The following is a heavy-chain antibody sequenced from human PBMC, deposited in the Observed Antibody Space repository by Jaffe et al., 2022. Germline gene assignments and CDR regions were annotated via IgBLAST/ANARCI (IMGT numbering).Heavy chain of an antibody. CDR3: AKSARGGTRSGDLDWSYFDY. Sequence: EVQLVESGGGLVQPGRSLRLSCAASGFTFDDYAMHWVRQAPGKGLEWVSGISWNSGSIGYADSVKGRFTISRDNAKNSLYLQMNSLRAEDTALYYCAKSARGGTRSGDLDWSYFDYWGQGTLVTVSS. J-gene: IGHJ4*02. CDR1: GFTFDDYA. CDR2: ISWNSGSI. D-gene: IGHD3-9*01. V-gene: IGHV3-9*01.